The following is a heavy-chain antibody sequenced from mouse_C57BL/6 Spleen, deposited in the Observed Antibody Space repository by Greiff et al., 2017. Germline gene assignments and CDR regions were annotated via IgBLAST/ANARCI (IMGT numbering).Heavy chain of an antibody. CDR1: GYTFTDYN. Sequence: EVQLQESGPELVKPGASVKIPCKASGYTFTDYNMDWVKPSHGTSLEWIGDINPNNRGTIYNQKFKGKATLTVDKSSSTAYMELRSLTSEDTAVYYCARGGDYAMDYWGQGTSVTVSS. CDR2: INPNNRGT. J-gene: IGHJ4*01. V-gene: IGHV1-18*01. CDR3: ARGGDYAMDY.